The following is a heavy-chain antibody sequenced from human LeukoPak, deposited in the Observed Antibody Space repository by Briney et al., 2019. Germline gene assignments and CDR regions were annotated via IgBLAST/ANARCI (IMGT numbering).Heavy chain of an antibody. D-gene: IGHD2-21*02. J-gene: IGHJ3*02. CDR2: ISAYDGNT. Sequence: ASVKVSCKASGYTFTSYGISWVRQAPGQGLEWMGWISAYDGNTNYAQELQGRVTMTTDTSTSTAYMELRSLRSDDTAVYYCARDLGLAYCGGDCYSEDAFDIWGQGTMVTVSS. V-gene: IGHV1-18*04. CDR1: GYTFTSYG. CDR3: ARDLGLAYCGGDCYSEDAFDI.